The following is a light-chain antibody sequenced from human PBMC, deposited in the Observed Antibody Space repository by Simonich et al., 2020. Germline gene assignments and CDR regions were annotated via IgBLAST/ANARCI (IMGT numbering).Light chain of an antibody. CDR1: SSDVGGYNY. CDR2: DVK. Sequence: QSALTQPRSVSGSPGQSVTISCTGTSSDVGGYNYVSWYKQHPGKAPKLMIYDVKKRPSGVPDRFSGSKSGNTASLTISGLQAEDEADYYCCSYAGSYTYVVFGGGTKLTVL. J-gene: IGLJ2*01. CDR3: CSYAGSYTYVV. V-gene: IGLV2-11*01.